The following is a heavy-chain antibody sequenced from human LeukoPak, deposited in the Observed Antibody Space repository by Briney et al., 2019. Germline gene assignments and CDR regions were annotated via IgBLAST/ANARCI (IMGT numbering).Heavy chain of an antibody. CDR1: GGSISSSSYY. Sequence: SETLSLTCTVSGGSISSSSYYWGWIRQPPGKGLEWIGSIYYSGSTYYNPSLKSRVTISVDTSKNQFSLKLSSVTAADTAVYYCARQIGGYSSGWLNYFDYWGQGTLVTVSS. CDR2: IYYSGST. J-gene: IGHJ4*02. CDR3: ARQIGGYSSGWLNYFDY. D-gene: IGHD6-19*01. V-gene: IGHV4-39*01.